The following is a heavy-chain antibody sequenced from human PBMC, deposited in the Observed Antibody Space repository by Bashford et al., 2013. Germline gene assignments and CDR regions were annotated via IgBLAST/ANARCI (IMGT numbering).Heavy chain of an antibody. D-gene: IGHD3-9*01. V-gene: IGHV4-39*01. Sequence: SETLSLTCTVSGGSISSSSYYWGWIRQPPGKGLEWIGYIYYSGSTYYNPSLKSRVTISVDTSKNQFSLKLSSVTAADTAVYYCARGGDILTGSPIDYWGQGTLVTVSS. CDR2: IYYSGST. J-gene: IGHJ4*02. CDR1: GGSISSSSYY. CDR3: ARGGDILTGSPIDY.